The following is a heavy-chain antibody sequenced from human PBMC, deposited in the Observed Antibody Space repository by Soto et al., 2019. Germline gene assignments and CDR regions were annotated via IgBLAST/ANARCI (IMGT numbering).Heavy chain of an antibody. J-gene: IGHJ4*02. CDR1: GGSFSGYY. V-gene: IGHV4-34*01. Sequence: QVQLQQWGAGLLKPSETLSLTCAVYGGSFSGYYWNWIRQPPGKGLEWIGEINHSGSTNYNPSLKRRVTLSVATSTNQFSLKLSSVTAADTAVYYCARGWGRRFDYWGQGTLVTVSS. CDR3: ARGWGRRFDY. CDR2: INHSGST. D-gene: IGHD7-27*01.